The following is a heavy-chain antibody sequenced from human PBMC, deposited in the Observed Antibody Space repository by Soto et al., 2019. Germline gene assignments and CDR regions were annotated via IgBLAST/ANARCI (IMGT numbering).Heavy chain of an antibody. D-gene: IGHD3-22*01. J-gene: IGHJ4*02. V-gene: IGHV3-9*01. Sequence: EVQLVESGGGLVQPGRSLRLSCAASGFTFDDYAMNWVRQAPGKGLEWVSGISWNSGSIVYADSVKGRFTISRDNAKNSLYLHMNSLRAEDTALYCGAKDMTYDSSGDFDYWGQGTLVTVSS. CDR1: GFTFDDYA. CDR3: AKDMTYDSSGDFDY. CDR2: ISWNSGSI.